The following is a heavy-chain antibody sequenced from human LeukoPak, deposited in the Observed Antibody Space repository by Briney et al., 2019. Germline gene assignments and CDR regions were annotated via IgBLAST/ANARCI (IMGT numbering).Heavy chain of an antibody. CDR3: ARLGGRRAAADF. CDR1: GFTFSSYW. J-gene: IGHJ4*02. CDR2: IKQDGSEK. Sequence: GGSLRLTCAASGFTFSSYWMSWVSQTPGKGLERVLNIKQDGSEKYYVDSVKGRLTISRENAKNSLYLQMKSLRAEDTAVYYCARLGGRRAAADFWGQGTLVTVSS. V-gene: IGHV3-7*01. D-gene: IGHD6-13*01.